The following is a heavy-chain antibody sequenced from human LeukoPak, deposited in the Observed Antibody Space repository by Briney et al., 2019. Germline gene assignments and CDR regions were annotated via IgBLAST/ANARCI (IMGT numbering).Heavy chain of an antibody. CDR2: INSDGSST. V-gene: IGHV3-74*01. J-gene: IGHJ4*02. CDR1: GFTFSSYW. Sequence: PGGSLRLSCAASGFTFSSYWMHWVRHARGKGLVWVSRINSDGSSTSYADSVKGRFTISRDNAKNTLYLQMNSLRAEDTAVYYCAREDSSGWYVVVDYWGQGTLVTVSS. CDR3: AREDSSGWYVVVDY. D-gene: IGHD6-19*01.